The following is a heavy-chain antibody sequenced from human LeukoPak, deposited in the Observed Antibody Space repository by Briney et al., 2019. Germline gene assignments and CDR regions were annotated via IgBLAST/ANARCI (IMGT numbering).Heavy chain of an antibody. V-gene: IGHV3-23*01. D-gene: IGHD1-26*01. CDR3: AKDRTVGASYWYFDL. Sequence: GSLRLSCVASGVTLSNYAMSWARQAPGKGVEWVSGISSSGSGGNTYYADSGKGRFTISRDSSRNTLFLHMNTLRAEDTAIYYCAKDRTVGASYWYFDLWGRGTLVTVSS. CDR1: GVTLSNYA. CDR2: ISSSGSGGNT. J-gene: IGHJ2*01.